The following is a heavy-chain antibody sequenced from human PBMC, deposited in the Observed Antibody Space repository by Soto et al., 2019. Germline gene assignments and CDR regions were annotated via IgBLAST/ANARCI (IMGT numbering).Heavy chain of an antibody. D-gene: IGHD1-26*01. CDR3: ASVAAKYYYYGMDV. Sequence: QLQLVQSGAEVKKPGSSVKVSCKASGGTFSSYAINWVRQAPGQGLEWMGGIIPIFGTADYAQKFQGRVTITADESTTTAYMQLSSLRSEDTAVYYCASVAAKYYYYGMDVWGQGTTVTVSS. V-gene: IGHV1-69*12. CDR2: IIPIFGTA. J-gene: IGHJ6*02. CDR1: GGTFSSYA.